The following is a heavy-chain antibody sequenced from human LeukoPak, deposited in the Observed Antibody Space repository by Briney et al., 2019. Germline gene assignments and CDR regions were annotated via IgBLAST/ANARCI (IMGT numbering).Heavy chain of an antibody. J-gene: IGHJ3*02. CDR2: ISGSGGST. D-gene: IGHD6-19*01. CDR1: GFTFSSYA. V-gene: IGHV3-23*01. Sequence: GSLRLSCAASGFTFSSYAMIWVRQAPGKGLEWVSTISGSGGSTYYADSVKGRFTISRDNSKNTLFVQMNSLRTEDTAVYYCARSGVQWQWLLTYDAFDIWGQGTMVTVSS. CDR3: ARSGVQWQWLLTYDAFDI.